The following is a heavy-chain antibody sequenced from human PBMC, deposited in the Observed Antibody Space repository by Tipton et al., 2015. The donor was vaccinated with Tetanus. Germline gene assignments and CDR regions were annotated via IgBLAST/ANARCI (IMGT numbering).Heavy chain of an antibody. V-gene: IGHV3-7*03. Sequence: SLRLSCEGFGFTFSHYWMSWVRQAPGQGLEWVANINQDGSEKACADAVQGRFSISRDSAKNSLSLQMNSLRAEDTAVYYCARYLFAYGMDVWGQGTTVTVSS. CDR1: GFTFSHYW. CDR3: ARYLFAYGMDV. CDR2: INQDGSEK. J-gene: IGHJ6*02.